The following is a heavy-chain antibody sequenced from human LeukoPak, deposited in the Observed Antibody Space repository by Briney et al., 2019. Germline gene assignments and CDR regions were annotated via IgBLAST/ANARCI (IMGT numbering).Heavy chain of an antibody. Sequence: SVRVSCKASGGTFSSYAISWVRQAPGQGLEWMGGIIPIFGTANYAQKFQGRVTITADESTSTAYMELSSLRSEDTAVYYCASSWGYYYDSSGYYGYWGQGTLVTVSS. CDR3: ASSWGYYYDSSGYYGY. V-gene: IGHV1-69*13. D-gene: IGHD3-22*01. J-gene: IGHJ4*02. CDR1: GGTFSSYA. CDR2: IIPIFGTA.